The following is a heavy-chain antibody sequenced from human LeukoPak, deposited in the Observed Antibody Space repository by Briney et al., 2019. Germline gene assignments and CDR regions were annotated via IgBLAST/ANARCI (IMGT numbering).Heavy chain of an antibody. CDR1: GFTLRNYW. CDR3: ARDDVDV. Sequence: PGGPLSLSCGSSGFTLRNYWTKGPRQAPGKGLEGVGNIKEEGRGKLSVGSVKDRITISRDSTRSSLDLQINSLAVENTAIYYCARDDVDVWGTGTTVTVSS. V-gene: IGHV3-7*01. J-gene: IGHJ6*04. CDR2: IKEEGRGK.